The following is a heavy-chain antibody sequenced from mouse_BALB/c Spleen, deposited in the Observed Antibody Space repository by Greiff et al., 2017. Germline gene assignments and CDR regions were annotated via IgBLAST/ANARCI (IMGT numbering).Heavy chain of an antibody. CDR1: GFTFSSFG. CDR2: ISSGSSTI. D-gene: IGHD3-3*01. V-gene: IGHV5-17*02. CDR3: AREGGREFAMDY. J-gene: IGHJ4*01. Sequence: EVQLVESGGGLVQPGGSRKLSCAASGFTFSSFGMHWVRQAPEKGLEWVAYISSGSSTIYYADTVKGRFTISRDNPKNTLFLQMTSLRSEDTAMYYCAREGGREFAMDYWGQGTSVTVSS.